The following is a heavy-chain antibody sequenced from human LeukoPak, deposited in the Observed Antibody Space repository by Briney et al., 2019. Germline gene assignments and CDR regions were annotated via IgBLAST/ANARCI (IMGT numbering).Heavy chain of an antibody. CDR3: ARESGFIVVVTARHFDY. J-gene: IGHJ4*02. D-gene: IGHD2-21*02. CDR1: GGSFSGYY. V-gene: IGHV4-34*01. CDR2: INHSGST. Sequence: PSETLSLTCAVYGGSFSGYYWSWIRQPPGKGLEWIGEINHSGSTNYNPSLKSRVTISVDTSKNQFSLKLSSVTAADTAVYYCARESGFIVVVTARHFDYLGQGTLVTVSS.